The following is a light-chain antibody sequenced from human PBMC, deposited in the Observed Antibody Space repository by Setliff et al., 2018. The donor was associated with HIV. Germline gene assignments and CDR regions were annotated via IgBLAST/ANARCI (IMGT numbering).Light chain of an antibody. CDR2: DVS. Sequence: QSVLTQPASVSGSPGQSITISCTGTSSDVGSYNLVSWYQQHPGKAPKFLIYDVSNRPSGVPNRFSGSKSGNTASLTISGLQAEDEADYYCSAFTSRSTPYVFGTGTKV. V-gene: IGLV2-14*02. J-gene: IGLJ1*01. CDR1: SSDVGSYNL. CDR3: SAFTSRSTPYV.